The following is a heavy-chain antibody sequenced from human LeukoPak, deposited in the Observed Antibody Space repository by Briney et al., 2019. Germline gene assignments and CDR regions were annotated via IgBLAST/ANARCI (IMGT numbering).Heavy chain of an antibody. J-gene: IGHJ4*02. CDR3: ARVGYSGYDHFDY. Sequence: PGGSLRLSCAASGFTFSSYEMNWVRQAPGKGLEWVSYISSSGSTIYYADSVKGRFTISRDNAKNTLYLQMNSLRAEDTAVYYCARVGYSGYDHFDYGGQGTLVTVSA. CDR1: GFTFSSYE. CDR2: ISSSGSTI. V-gene: IGHV3-48*03. D-gene: IGHD5-12*01.